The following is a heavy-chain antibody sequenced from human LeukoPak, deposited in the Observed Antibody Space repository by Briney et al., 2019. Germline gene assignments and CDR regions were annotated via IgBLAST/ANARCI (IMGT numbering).Heavy chain of an antibody. J-gene: IGHJ6*03. CDR1: GFTCRSWE. Sequence: WGCLRLSCAASGFTCRSWEMMCVRQATGKGLEWVSYISSSGSTIHYADSVKGRFTISRDNAKNSLYLQMNSLRAEDTAVYYCARSRSGYQMTQYYYYMDVWGKGTTVTIS. V-gene: IGHV3-48*03. CDR3: ARSRSGYQMTQYYYYMDV. D-gene: IGHD3-22*01. CDR2: ISSSGSTI.